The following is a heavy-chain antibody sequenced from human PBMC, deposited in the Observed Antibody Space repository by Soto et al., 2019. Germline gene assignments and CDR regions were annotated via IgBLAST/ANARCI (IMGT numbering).Heavy chain of an antibody. D-gene: IGHD3-9*01. J-gene: IGHJ4*02. CDR3: ARHPSPGYYDILTGYYKKGNLFPSDY. CDR2: IYPGDSDT. CDR1: GYSFTSYW. V-gene: IGHV5-51*01. Sequence: GESLKISCKGSGYSFTSYWIGWVRQMPGKGLEWMGIIYPGDSDTRYSPSFQGQVTISADKSISTAYLQWSSLKASDTAMYYCARHPSPGYYDILTGYYKKGNLFPSDYWGQGTLVTVSS.